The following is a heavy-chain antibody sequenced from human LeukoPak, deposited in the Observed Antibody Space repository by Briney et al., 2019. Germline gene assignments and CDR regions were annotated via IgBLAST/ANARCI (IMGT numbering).Heavy chain of an antibody. Sequence: AVSLTLSSAAYRFTLSSIGIHCDSQVPGKGLEWVALIRYDGSNKYYAESVKGRFTISRDNSKNTLYLQMSSLRAEDTAVYYCAKERDTAMVTIDYWGQGTLVTVSS. CDR3: AKERDTAMVTIDY. D-gene: IGHD5-18*01. J-gene: IGHJ4*02. CDR1: RFTLSSIG. CDR2: IRYDGSNK. V-gene: IGHV3-30*02.